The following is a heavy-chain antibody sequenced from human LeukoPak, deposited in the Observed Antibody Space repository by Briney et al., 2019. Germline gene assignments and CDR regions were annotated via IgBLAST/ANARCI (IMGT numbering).Heavy chain of an antibody. Sequence: ASVKVSCKASGYTFTSYGISWVRQAPGQGLEWMGWISGYNGNTNYAQKLQGRVTMTEDTSTDTAYMELSSLRSEDTAVYYCATKGVLRLGELSFFDYWGQGTLVTVSS. J-gene: IGHJ4*02. CDR3: ATKGVLRLGELSFFDY. V-gene: IGHV1-18*01. D-gene: IGHD3-16*02. CDR1: GYTFTSYG. CDR2: ISGYNGNT.